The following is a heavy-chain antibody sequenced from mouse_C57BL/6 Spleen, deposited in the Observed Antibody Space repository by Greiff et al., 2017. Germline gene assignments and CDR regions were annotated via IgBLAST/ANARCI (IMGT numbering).Heavy chain of an antibody. J-gene: IGHJ1*03. V-gene: IGHV5-17*01. CDR2: ISSGSSTI. CDR3: ARRVHYWYFDV. Sequence: VHLVESGGGLVKPGGSLKLSCAASGFTFSDYGMHWVRQAPEKGLEWVAYISSGSSTIYYADTVKGRFTISRDNAKNTLFLQMTSLRAEDTAMYYCARRVHYWYFDVWGTGTTVTVSS. CDR1: GFTFSDYG.